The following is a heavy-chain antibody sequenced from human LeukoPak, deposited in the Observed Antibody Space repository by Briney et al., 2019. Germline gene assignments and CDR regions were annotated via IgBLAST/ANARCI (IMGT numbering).Heavy chain of an antibody. V-gene: IGHV3-30*18. Sequence: GRSLRLSCAASGFTFSSYDMHWVRQAPGKGLEWVAVISYDGSNKYYADSVKGRFTISRDNSKNTLYLQMNSLRAEDTAVYYCAKVYSSGWSPIDYWGQGPLVPVSS. CDR1: GFTFSSYD. J-gene: IGHJ4*02. D-gene: IGHD6-19*01. CDR3: AKVYSSGWSPIDY. CDR2: ISYDGSNK.